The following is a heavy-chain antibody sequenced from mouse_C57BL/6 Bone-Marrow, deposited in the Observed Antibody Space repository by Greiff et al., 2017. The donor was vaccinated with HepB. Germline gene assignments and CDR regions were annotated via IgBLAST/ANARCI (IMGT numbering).Heavy chain of an antibody. Sequence: QVQLQQPGAELVKPGASVKLSCKASGYTFTSYWMQWVKQRPGQGLEWIGEIDHSDSYTNYNQKFQGKATLTVDTSSSTAYMQLSSLTSEDSAVYYCARSGYYGTGYFDVWGTGTTVTVCS. CDR1: GYTFTSYW. V-gene: IGHV1-50*01. D-gene: IGHD1-1*01. CDR3: ARSGYYGTGYFDV. CDR2: IDHSDSYT. J-gene: IGHJ1*03.